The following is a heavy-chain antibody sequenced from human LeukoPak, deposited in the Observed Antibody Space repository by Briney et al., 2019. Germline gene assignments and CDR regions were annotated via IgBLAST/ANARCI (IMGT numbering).Heavy chain of an antibody. CDR2: ISGGGASS. J-gene: IGHJ4*02. D-gene: IGHD3-3*01. CDR3: ARFDYGDY. V-gene: IGHV3-23*01. CDR1: GLTFSSYA. Sequence: AGGSLRLSCAASGLTFSSYAMNWVRQAPGKGLEWVSGISGGGASSFYADSVKGRFTISRDNAKNSLYLQMNSLRAEDTAVYYCARFDYGDYWGQGTLVTVSS.